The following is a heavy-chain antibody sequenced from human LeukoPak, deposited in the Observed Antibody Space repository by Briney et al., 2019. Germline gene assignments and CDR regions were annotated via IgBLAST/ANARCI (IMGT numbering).Heavy chain of an antibody. J-gene: IGHJ6*02. D-gene: IGHD3-3*01. CDR3: ARDPRYDFWSGSYGMDV. V-gene: IGHV3-33*01. CDR2: IWYDGSNK. Sequence: GGSLRLSCAASGFTFSNYGMHWVRQAPGKGLEWVAVIWYDGSNKYYADSVKGRFTISRDNSKNTLYLQMNSLRAEDTAVYYCARDPRYDFWSGSYGMDVWGQGTTVTVSS. CDR1: GFTFSNYG.